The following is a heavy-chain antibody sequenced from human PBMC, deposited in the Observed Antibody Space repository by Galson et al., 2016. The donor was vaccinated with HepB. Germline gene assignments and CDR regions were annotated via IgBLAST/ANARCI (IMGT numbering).Heavy chain of an antibody. CDR2: TYYSGRT. V-gene: IGHV4-59*01. CDR3: AREDSGGWYGFHYGMDV. CDR1: GASISGYY. J-gene: IGHJ6*02. D-gene: IGHD6-19*01. Sequence: ETRSLSCTVSGASISGYYLSWIRQPPGKGLEWIGYTYYSGRTNYNPFLKSRVTISVDTSTNQFSLKLSSVTAADTAVYYGAREDSGGWYGFHYGMDVWGQGTTVTVSS.